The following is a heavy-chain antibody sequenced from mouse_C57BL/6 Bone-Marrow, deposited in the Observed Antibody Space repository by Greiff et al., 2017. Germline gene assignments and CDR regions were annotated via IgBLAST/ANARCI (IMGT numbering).Heavy chain of an antibody. CDR3: ARVEYYGSSYDY. J-gene: IGHJ2*01. V-gene: IGHV1-54*01. Sequence: VHLVESGAELVRPGTSVKVSCKASGYAFTNYLIEWVKQRPGQGLEWIGVINPGSGGTNYNEKFKGKATLTADKSSSTAYMQLSSLTSEDSAVYFCARVEYYGSSYDYWGQGTTLTVSS. CDR1: GYAFTNYL. D-gene: IGHD1-1*01. CDR2: INPGSGGT.